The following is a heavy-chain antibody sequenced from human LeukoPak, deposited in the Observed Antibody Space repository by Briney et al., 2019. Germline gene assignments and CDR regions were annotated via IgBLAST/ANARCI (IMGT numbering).Heavy chain of an antibody. D-gene: IGHD3-10*01. CDR1: GFTFSSYS. Sequence: GGSLRLSCAASGFTFSSYSMNWVRQAPGKGLEWVSAIGGSGITTYYAESVKGRFTISRDNSKNSLYLQLHSLRAEDTAVYYCAKDRFGHTDQRPLAFDYWGQGTLVIVSS. J-gene: IGHJ4*02. CDR2: IGGSGITT. V-gene: IGHV3-23*01. CDR3: AKDRFGHTDQRPLAFDY.